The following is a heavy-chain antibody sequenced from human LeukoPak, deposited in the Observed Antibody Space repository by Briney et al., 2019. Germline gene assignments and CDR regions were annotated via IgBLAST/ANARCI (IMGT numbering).Heavy chain of an antibody. D-gene: IGHD3-10*01. CDR3: ARRSYFYGSGSYWDPVDY. V-gene: IGHV1-18*01. J-gene: IGHJ4*02. Sequence: VASVKVSCKASGYTFTSYGISWVRQAPGQGLEWMGWISAYNGNTNYAQKLQGRVTITTDTSTSTAYMELRSLRSDDTAVYYCARRSYFYGSGSYWDPVDYWGQGTLVTVSS. CDR1: GYTFTSYG. CDR2: ISAYNGNT.